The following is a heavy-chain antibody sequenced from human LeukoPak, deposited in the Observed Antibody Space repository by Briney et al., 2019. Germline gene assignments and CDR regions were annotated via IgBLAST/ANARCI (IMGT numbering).Heavy chain of an antibody. CDR2: INPHSGDT. V-gene: IGHV1-2*02. CDR3: AREMFRGHNWFDP. Sequence: GASVKVSCKASGYNFTAYYMHRVRQAPGQGLEWMGWINPHSGDTDYAQKFQGRVTMTRDTSISTAYMELSWLRSDDTAVYYCAREMFRGHNWFDPWGQGTLVTVSS. CDR1: GYNFTAYY. J-gene: IGHJ5*02. D-gene: IGHD3-10*02.